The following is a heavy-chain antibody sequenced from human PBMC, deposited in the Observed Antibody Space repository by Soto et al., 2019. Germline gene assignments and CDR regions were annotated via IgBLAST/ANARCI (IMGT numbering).Heavy chain of an antibody. CDR3: VKEGYTVTTKYFDY. J-gene: IGHJ4*02. V-gene: IGHV3-64D*06. CDR1: GFIFSNYA. D-gene: IGHD5-12*01. CDR2: MSDNGGST. Sequence: GGSLRLSCSTSGFIFSNYAMHWVRQAPGKGLEYVSGMSDNGGSTYYADSVKGRFIISRDNSKNTMYLQMSSLRGEDTAVYYCVKEGYTVTTKYFDYWGQGTLVTVSS.